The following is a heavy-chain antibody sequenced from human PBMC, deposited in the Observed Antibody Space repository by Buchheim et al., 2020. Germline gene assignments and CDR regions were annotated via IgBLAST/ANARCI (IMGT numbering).Heavy chain of an antibody. J-gene: IGHJ4*02. D-gene: IGHD2-15*01. CDR2: ISAGGFDT. V-gene: IGHV3-23*01. CDR1: GFTFNNYA. CDR3: AKEVAGIGRPLFVS. Sequence: EVQLLESGGGSVQPGGFLRLSCAASGFTFNNYAMSWVRQAPGKGLEWVAGISAGGFDTYYGESVKGRFTISRDNSKNTLSLQMSSLRAGDTAVYYCAKEVAGIGRPLFVSWGQGT.